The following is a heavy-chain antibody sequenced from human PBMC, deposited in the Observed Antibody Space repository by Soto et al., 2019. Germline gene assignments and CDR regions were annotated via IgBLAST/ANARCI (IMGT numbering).Heavy chain of an antibody. D-gene: IGHD6-19*01. J-gene: IGHJ6*02. V-gene: IGHV3-30*18. CDR1: GFTFSSYG. CDR2: ISYDGSNK. Sequence: GESLKISCAASGFTFSSYGMHWVRQAPGKGLEWVAVISYDGSNKYYADSVKGRFTISRDNSKNTLYLQMNSLRAEDTAVYYCANLQEGSSGDDYYGMDVWGQGTTVTVSS. CDR3: ANLQEGSSGDDYYGMDV.